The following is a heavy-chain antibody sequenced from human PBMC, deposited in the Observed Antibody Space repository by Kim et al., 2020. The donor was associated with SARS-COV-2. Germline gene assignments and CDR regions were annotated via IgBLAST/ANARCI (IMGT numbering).Heavy chain of an antibody. CDR1: GATATSFA. Sequence: SVKVSCEASGATATSFAISWVRQAPGQGLEWMGAIIPMYGTTYYAQKFQDRVTFTADEGTSTVYMELRSLRPEDTAIFYCARGVGMGGLYWYFALWGRG. J-gene: IGHJ2*01. V-gene: IGHV1-69*13. CDR3: ARGVGMGGLYWYFAL. D-gene: IGHD7-27*01. CDR2: IIPMYGTT.